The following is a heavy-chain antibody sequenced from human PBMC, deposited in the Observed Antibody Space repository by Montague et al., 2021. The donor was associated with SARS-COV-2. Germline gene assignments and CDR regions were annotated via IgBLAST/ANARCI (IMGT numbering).Heavy chain of an antibody. CDR1: GYSFPTYW. J-gene: IGHJ4*02. D-gene: IGHD3-16*01. V-gene: IGHV3-30*19. CDR3: ASPWGAATKTYFDY. CDR2: ISYDGSNK. Sequence: SGAEVKKPGESLKISCKASGYSFPTYWIGWVRQAPGKGLEWVAFISYDGSNKYYADSVKDRFTISRDNSKKTLYLQMNNLRVEDTAVYYCASPWGAATKTYFDYWGQGTLVTVSS.